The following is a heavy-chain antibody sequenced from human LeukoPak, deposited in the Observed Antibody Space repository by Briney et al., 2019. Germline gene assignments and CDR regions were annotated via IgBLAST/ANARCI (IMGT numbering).Heavy chain of an antibody. CDR3: ARRSNGYNV. J-gene: IGHJ4*02. Sequence: PSETLSLTCAVSGYSISSGFHWGWIRQPPGKGLEWIGSIHYSGSTYYNPALKSRVTISVDPSKNQFSLKLSSVTAADTAVYFCARRSNGYNVWGQGILVTVSS. CDR1: GYSISSGFH. CDR2: IHYSGST. V-gene: IGHV4-38-2*01. D-gene: IGHD5-24*01.